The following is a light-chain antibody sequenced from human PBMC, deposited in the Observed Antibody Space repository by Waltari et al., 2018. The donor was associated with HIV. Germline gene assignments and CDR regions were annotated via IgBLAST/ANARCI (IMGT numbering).Light chain of an antibody. CDR1: QNIGNF. CDR2: DAS. CDR3: QQRYNWPPLT. Sequence: IVLTQSPATLSLSPGERATLSCRANQNIGNFLAWYQQKPGQAPRLLIFDASNRATDIPARFRGTGSGTDFTLTISSLEPEDFAVYYCQQRYNWPPLTFGGGTKVEI. J-gene: IGKJ4*01. V-gene: IGKV3-11*01.